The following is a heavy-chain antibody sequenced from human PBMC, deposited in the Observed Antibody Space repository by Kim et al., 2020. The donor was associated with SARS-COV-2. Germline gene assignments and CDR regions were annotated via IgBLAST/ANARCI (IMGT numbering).Heavy chain of an antibody. CDR3: AKGVLTVPFDY. V-gene: IGHV3-23*01. Sequence: TYYAVSVKGRFTISRDNSKNTLYLQMNSLRAEDTAVYYCAKGVLTVPFDYWGQGTLVTVSS. D-gene: IGHD3-9*01. CDR2: T. J-gene: IGHJ4*02.